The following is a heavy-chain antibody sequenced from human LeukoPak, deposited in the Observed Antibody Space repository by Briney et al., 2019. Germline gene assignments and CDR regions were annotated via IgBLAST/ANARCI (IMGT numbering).Heavy chain of an antibody. V-gene: IGHV4-59*01. CDR3: ARDSYSSGWYPDAFDI. D-gene: IGHD6-19*01. CDR1: GGSISSYY. CDR2: IYYSGST. J-gene: IGHJ3*02. Sequence: SETLSLTCTVSGGSISSYYWSWIRQPPGEGLEWIGYIYYSGSTNYNPSLKSRVTISVDTSKNQFSLKLSSVTAADTAVYYCARDSYSSGWYPDAFDIWGQGTMVTVSS.